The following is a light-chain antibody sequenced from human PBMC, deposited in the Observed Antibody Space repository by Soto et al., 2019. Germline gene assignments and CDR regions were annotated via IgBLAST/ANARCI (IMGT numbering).Light chain of an antibody. CDR3: QQYLYTPQT. J-gene: IGKJ1*01. V-gene: IGKV4-1*01. CDR2: WAS. CDR1: QTVLYTSNNKDY. Sequence: DFVMTQSPDSLAVSLGERATINCKSSQTVLYTSNNKDYLAWYQQKPGQPPKLLIYWASTRESGVPDRFSGSGSGTDFTLTISSLQAEDVAVYYCQQYLYTPQTFGHGTKVEI.